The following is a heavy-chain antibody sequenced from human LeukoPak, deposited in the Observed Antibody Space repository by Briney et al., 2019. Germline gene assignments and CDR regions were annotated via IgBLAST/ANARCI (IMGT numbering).Heavy chain of an antibody. CDR3: AREGCSGGSCYSAWFDP. Sequence: ASVKVSFKASGYTFTGYYMHWVRQAPGQGLEWTGWINPNSGGTNYAQKFQGRVTMTRDTSISTAYMELSRLRSDDTAVYYCAREGCSGGSCYSAWFDPWGQGTLVTVSS. J-gene: IGHJ5*02. CDR1: GYTFTGYY. V-gene: IGHV1-2*02. CDR2: INPNSGGT. D-gene: IGHD2-15*01.